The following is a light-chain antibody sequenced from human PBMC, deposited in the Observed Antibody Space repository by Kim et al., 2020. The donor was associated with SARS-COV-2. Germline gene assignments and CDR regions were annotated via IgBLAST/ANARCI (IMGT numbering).Light chain of an antibody. CDR2: GAS. CDR1: QSVSSTY. J-gene: IGKJ4*01. Sequence: SPRERATLASRAGQSVSSTYLAGYQQKPGQAPRLRMYGASSRGTGIRDRFSGSGSGTDFTITISRLEPEDFAGYYCQQYSSSTLTFGGGTKVDIK. CDR3: QQYSSSTLT. V-gene: IGKV3-20*01.